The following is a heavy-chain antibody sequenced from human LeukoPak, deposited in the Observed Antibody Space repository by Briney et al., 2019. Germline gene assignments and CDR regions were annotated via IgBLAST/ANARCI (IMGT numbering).Heavy chain of an antibody. V-gene: IGHV3-21*01. CDR1: GFTFSSYS. J-gene: IGHJ6*02. Sequence: GGSLRLSCAASGFTFSSYSMNWVRQAPGKGLEWVSSISSSSYIYYADSVKGRFTISRDNAKNSLYLQMNSLRAEDTAVYYCARGYSEDYGMDVWGQGTTVTVSS. CDR3: ARGYSEDYGMDV. CDR2: ISSSSYI. D-gene: IGHD4-11*01.